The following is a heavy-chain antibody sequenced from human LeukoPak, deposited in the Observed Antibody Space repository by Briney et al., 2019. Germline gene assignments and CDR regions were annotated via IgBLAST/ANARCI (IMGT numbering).Heavy chain of an antibody. J-gene: IGHJ4*02. D-gene: IGHD5-24*01. CDR2: INPNSGGT. CDR1: GYTFTGYY. CDR3: ARGSMATIGAYFDY. V-gene: IGHV1-2*02. Sequence: ASVKVSCKASGYTFTGYYMHWVRQAPGQGLEWMGWINPNSGGTNYAQKFQGRVTMTRDTSISTAYMELSSLRSEDMAVYYCARGSMATIGAYFDYWGQGTLVTVSS.